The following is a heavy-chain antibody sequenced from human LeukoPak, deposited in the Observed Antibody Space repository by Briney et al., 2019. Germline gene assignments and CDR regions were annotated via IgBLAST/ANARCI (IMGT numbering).Heavy chain of an antibody. V-gene: IGHV3-23*01. J-gene: IGHJ4*02. CDR3: AKDAYCTNGVCYAGESYYFDY. D-gene: IGHD2-8*01. Sequence: GGSLRLSCAASGFTFSSYAMSWVRQAPGKGLEWVSAISGSGGSTYYADSVKGRFTISRDNSKNTPYLQMNSLRAEDTAVYYCAKDAYCTNGVCYAGESYYFDYWGQGTLVTVSS. CDR2: ISGSGGST. CDR1: GFTFSSYA.